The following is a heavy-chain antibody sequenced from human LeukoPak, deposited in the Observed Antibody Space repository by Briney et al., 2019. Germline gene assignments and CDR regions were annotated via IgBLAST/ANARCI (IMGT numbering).Heavy chain of an antibody. CDR1: GGSFSGYY. CDR2: INHSGST. D-gene: IGHD3-22*01. CDR3: ASYCYYDSSGYLY. V-gene: IGHV4-34*01. J-gene: IGHJ4*02. Sequence: KPSENLSLTCAVYGGSFSGYYWSWIRQPPGKGLEWIGEINHSGSTNYNPSLKSRVTISVDTSKNQFSLKLSSVTAADTAVYYCASYCYYDSSGYLYWGQGTLVTVSS.